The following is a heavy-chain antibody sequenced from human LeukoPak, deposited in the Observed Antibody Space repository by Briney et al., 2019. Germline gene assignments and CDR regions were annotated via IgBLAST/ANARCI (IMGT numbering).Heavy chain of an antibody. CDR1: GFTFSSYA. V-gene: IGHV3-23*01. CDR2: ISGSGGST. Sequence: PGGSLRLSCAASGFTFSSYAMSWVRQAPGKGLEWVSAISGSGGSTYYVDSVKGRFTISRDNSKNTLYLQMNSLRAEDTAVYYCALTPFEDGNNAFDIWGQGTMVTVSS. CDR3: ALTPFEDGNNAFDI. J-gene: IGHJ3*02. D-gene: IGHD4-23*01.